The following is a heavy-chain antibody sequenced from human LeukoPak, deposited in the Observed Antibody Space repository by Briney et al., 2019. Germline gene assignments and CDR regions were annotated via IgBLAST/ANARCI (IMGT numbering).Heavy chain of an antibody. CDR1: GGSISSYY. J-gene: IGHJ6*02. CDR2: IYYSGST. V-gene: IGHV4-59*08. Sequence: SETLSLTCTVSGGSISSYYWSWIRQPPGKGLEWIGYIYYSGSTNYNPSLKSRVTISVDTSKNQFSLKLSSVTAADTAVYYCARHDRDYYYYGMDVWGQGTTVTVSS. CDR3: ARHDRDYYYYGMDV.